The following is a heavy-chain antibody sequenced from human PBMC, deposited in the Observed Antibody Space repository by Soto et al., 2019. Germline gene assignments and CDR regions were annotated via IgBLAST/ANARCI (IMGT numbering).Heavy chain of an antibody. CDR3: TKYCRSSTCYRLA. CDR1: GFTFSNAW. Sequence: GGSLRLSCAASGFTFSNAWMNWVRQAPGKGLEWVGHIKSKTDGGTTDYAAPVKGRFTISRDDSKNTLYLQMNSLKTEDTAVYYCTKYCRSSTCYRLAWGQGTTVTVSS. J-gene: IGHJ6*02. V-gene: IGHV3-15*07. CDR2: IKSKTDGGTT. D-gene: IGHD2-2*01.